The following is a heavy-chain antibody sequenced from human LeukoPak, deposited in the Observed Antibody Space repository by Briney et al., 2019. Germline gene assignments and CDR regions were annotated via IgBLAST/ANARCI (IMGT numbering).Heavy chain of an antibody. D-gene: IGHD2-15*01. V-gene: IGHV4-34*01. CDR2: INHSGST. Sequence: SETLSLTCAVYGGSFSGYYWSWIRQPPGKGLEWIGEINHSGSTNYNPSLKSRVTISVDTSKNQFSLKLSSVTAADTAVYYCARLPWGVVRNYYYYYGMDVWGQGTTATVSS. CDR1: GGSFSGYY. J-gene: IGHJ6*02. CDR3: ARLPWGVVRNYYYYYGMDV.